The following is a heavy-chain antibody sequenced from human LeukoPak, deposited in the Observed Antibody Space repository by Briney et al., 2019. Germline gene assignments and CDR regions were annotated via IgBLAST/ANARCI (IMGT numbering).Heavy chain of an antibody. CDR3: ARHVSSGEAPNY. J-gene: IGHJ4*02. Sequence: SETLSLTCTVSGASISSYYWSWIRQPAGKALEWIGRIYVTGSTTYNPSLESRVTMSLDTSKNHFSLKLRSVTAADTAVYYCARHVSSGEAPNYWGQGTLVTVSS. V-gene: IGHV4-4*07. D-gene: IGHD4-17*01. CDR2: IYVTGST. CDR1: GASISSYY.